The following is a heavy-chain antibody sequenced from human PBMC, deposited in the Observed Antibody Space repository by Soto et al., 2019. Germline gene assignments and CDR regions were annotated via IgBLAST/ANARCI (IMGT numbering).Heavy chain of an antibody. J-gene: IGHJ4*02. CDR1: GGTFSSYT. CDR3: ARDRTGAFDY. CDR2: IIPILGIA. D-gene: IGHD3-10*01. Sequence: QVQLVQSGAEVKKPGSSVKVSCKASGGTFSSYTISWVRQAPGQGLEWMGRIIPILGIANYAQKFRGRVTITADNSTSTAYMELSSLRSEDTAVYYCARDRTGAFDYWGQGTLVTVSS. V-gene: IGHV1-69*08.